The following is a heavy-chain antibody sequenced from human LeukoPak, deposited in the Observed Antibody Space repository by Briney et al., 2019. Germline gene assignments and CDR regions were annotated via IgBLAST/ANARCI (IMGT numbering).Heavy chain of an antibody. D-gene: IGHD2-2*01. J-gene: IGHJ6*02. CDR1: GFTFSSYG. CDR3: AKAGHCSSTSCLYYYYGMDV. Sequence: GGSLRLSCAASGFTFSSYGMHWVRQAPGKGLEWVAFIRYDGSNKYYADSVKGRFTISRDNSKNTLCLQMNSLRAEDTAVYYCAKAGHCSSTSCLYYYYGMDVWGQGTTVTVSS. V-gene: IGHV3-30*02. CDR2: IRYDGSNK.